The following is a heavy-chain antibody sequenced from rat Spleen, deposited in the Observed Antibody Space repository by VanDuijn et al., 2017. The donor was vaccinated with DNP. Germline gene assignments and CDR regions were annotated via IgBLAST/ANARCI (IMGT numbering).Heavy chain of an antibody. Sequence: VQLQESGPGLVRPSQSLSLTCSVTGYSITSNFKWTWIRKFPGNELEWMGYINNAGTTDYNPSLKSRFSITRDTSKNQFFLQVDSVRNEDTATYYCAFQLGVFDYWGQGVMVIVSS. D-gene: IGHD5-1*01. V-gene: IGHV3-3*01. CDR2: INNAGTT. CDR1: GYSITSNFK. CDR3: AFQLGVFDY. J-gene: IGHJ2*01.